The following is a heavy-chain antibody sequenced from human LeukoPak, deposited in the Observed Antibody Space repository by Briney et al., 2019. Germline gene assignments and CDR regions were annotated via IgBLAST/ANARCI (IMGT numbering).Heavy chain of an antibody. CDR3: ARDTYQPSLTDY. J-gene: IGHJ4*02. CDR2: IDSGSDDI. Sequence: KSGGSLRLSCAASGFTFSLYAMNWVRQAPGKGLEWVSYIDSGSDDIHYADSVRGRFTISRDNAKNTLYLQMKSLRAEDTAVYYCARDTYQPSLTDYWGQGTLVTVSS. CDR1: GFTFSLYA. D-gene: IGHD2-2*01. V-gene: IGHV3-21*05.